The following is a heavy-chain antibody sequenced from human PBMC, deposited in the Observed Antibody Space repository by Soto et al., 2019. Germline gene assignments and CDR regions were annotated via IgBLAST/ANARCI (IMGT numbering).Heavy chain of an antibody. CDR2: IQSDGSKE. J-gene: IGHJ4*02. Sequence: SCKTCGFTFTFYGMHWVRQAPGKGLEWVAGIQSDGSKEYYPDSVKGRFIISRDNSKNTLDLQMNSVRAEDTAVYYCARDDDSSGYYSYFGCWGQGTVVTVSS. CDR1: GFTFTFYG. CDR3: ARDDDSSGYYSYFGC. V-gene: IGHV3-33*01. D-gene: IGHD3-22*01.